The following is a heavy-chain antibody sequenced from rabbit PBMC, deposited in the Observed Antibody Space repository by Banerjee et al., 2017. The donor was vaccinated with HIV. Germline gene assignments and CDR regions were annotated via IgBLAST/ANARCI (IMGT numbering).Heavy chain of an antibody. J-gene: IGHJ4*01. V-gene: IGHV1S40*01. Sequence: GFSFSNSNYMCWVRQPPGKGLEWIACIAAGSSGSTYYASWAKGRFTISKTSSTTVPLQMTSLTAADTATYFCARGAGYPGYGYQTYYVDLWGPGTLVT. CDR2: IAAGSSGST. D-gene: IGHD7-1*01. CDR3: ARGAGYPGYGYQTYYVDL. CDR1: GFSFSNSNY.